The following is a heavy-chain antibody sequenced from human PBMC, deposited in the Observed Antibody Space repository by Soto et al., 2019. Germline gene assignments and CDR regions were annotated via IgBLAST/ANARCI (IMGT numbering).Heavy chain of an antibody. Sequence: GASVKVSCKASGFTFTSSAVQWVRQARGQRLEWIGWIVVGSGNTNYAQKFKERVTITRDMSTSTAYMELSSLRSEDTAVYYCAAEFYYYYGMDVWGQGTTVTVSS. J-gene: IGHJ6*02. V-gene: IGHV1-58*01. CDR3: AAEFYYYYGMDV. CDR1: GFTFTSSA. CDR2: IVVGSGNT.